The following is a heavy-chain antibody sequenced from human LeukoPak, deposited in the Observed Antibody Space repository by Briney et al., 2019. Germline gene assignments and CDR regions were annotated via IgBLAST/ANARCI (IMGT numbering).Heavy chain of an antibody. Sequence: GGSLRLSCAASGFTFSSYAMSWVRQAPGKGLEWVSAIGGSDGSTYYADSVKGRFTISRDNSKNTLYLQMNSLRAEDTAVYYCARGYTYYYGMDVWGQGTTVTVSS. D-gene: IGHD5-18*01. CDR3: ARGYTYYYGMDV. CDR2: IGGSDGST. V-gene: IGHV3-23*01. CDR1: GFTFSSYA. J-gene: IGHJ6*02.